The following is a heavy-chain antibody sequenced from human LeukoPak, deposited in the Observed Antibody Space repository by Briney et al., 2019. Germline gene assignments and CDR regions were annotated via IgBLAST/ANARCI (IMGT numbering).Heavy chain of an antibody. D-gene: IGHD3-22*01. CDR2: ISYDGSNK. CDR1: RFTFSSYG. J-gene: IGHJ4*02. CDR3: AKDLRYYDSSGYLDY. Sequence: GRSLRLSCAASRFTFSSYGMHWVRQAPGKGLEWVAVISYDGSNKYYADSVKGRFTISRDNSKNTLYLQMNSLRAEDTAVYYCAKDLRYYDSSGYLDYWGQGTLVTVSS. V-gene: IGHV3-30*18.